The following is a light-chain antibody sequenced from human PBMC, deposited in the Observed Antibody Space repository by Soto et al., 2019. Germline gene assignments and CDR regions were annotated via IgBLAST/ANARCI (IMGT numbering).Light chain of an antibody. CDR3: FLSYNCPYV. V-gene: IGLV7-46*01. CDR1: TGAVTNGHY. CDR2: DTT. Sequence: QAVVTQEPSMSVSPGGTVTLTCGSSTGAVTNGHYPYWLQQKPGQAPRTLIYDTTNRHSWKPARFSGSLLGGKAALTLSGAQPEDEADYHCFLSYNCPYVFGSRTKVTVL. J-gene: IGLJ1*01.